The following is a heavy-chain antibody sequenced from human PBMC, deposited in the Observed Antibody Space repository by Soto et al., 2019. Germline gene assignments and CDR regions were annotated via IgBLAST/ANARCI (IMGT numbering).Heavy chain of an antibody. V-gene: IGHV4-59*01. J-gene: IGHJ1*01. CDR2: IYYSGST. CDR1: GGSISSYY. D-gene: IGHD1-26*01. CDR3: AISRGGELLPEYFQH. Sequence: PSETLSLTCTVSGGSISSYYWSWIRQPPGKGLEWIGYIYYSGSTNYNPSLKSRVTISVDTSKNQFSLKLSSVTAADTAVYYCAISRGGELLPEYFQHWGQGTLVTVSS.